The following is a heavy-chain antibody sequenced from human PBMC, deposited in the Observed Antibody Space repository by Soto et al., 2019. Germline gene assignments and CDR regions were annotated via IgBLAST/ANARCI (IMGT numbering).Heavy chain of an antibody. D-gene: IGHD2-15*01. J-gene: IGHJ6*02. CDR1: GFPFSSYA. Sequence: GGSLRLSCAASGFPFSSYAMSLVRQSPGKGLEWVSAISGSGGSTYYADSVKGRFTISRDNSKNTLYLQMNSLRAEDTAVYYCEKGIADSSAGPRYSPYGMDVSGQGTRVTVSS. CDR2: ISGSGGST. CDR3: EKGIADSSAGPRYSPYGMDV. V-gene: IGHV3-23*01.